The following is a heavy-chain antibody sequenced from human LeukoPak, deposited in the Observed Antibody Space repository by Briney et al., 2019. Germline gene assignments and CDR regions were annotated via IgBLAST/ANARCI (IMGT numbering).Heavy chain of an antibody. V-gene: IGHV3-9*01. J-gene: IGHJ4*01. CDR3: AKDIGVVVTAFNI. D-gene: IGHD2-21*02. CDR2: IGWNSGSV. CDR1: GFTFGDHA. Sequence: GRSLRLSCVASGFTFGDHAMHWLRQAPGKGLVWVSGIGWNSGSVGYADSVKGRFTISRDNAKNSLYLQMNSLREEDTALYYCAKDIGVVVTAFNIWGHGTLVTVSS.